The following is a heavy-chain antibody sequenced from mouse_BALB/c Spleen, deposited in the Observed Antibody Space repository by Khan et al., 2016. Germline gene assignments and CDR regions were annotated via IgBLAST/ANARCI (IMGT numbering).Heavy chain of an antibody. CDR3: ANTFWYFDV. V-gene: IGHV4-1*02. J-gene: IGHJ1*01. CDR1: GFDSSRYW. CDR2: INPDSSTI. Sequence: EVQLQESGGGLVQPGGSLKLSCAASGFDSSRYWMSWVRQAPGKGLEWIGEINPDSSTINYTPSLKDKFIISRDNAKNTLYLQMSKVRSEDTDRYYCANTFWYFDVWGAGTTVTVSS.